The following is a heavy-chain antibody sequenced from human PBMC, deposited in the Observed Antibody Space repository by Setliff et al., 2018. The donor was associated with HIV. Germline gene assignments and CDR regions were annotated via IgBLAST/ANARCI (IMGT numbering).Heavy chain of an antibody. Sequence: PGGSLRLSCAASGFTFDDYIMHWVRQAPGKGLEWVSGISWNSGSIGYADSVKGRFTISRDNAKNSLYLQMNSLRAEDTGVYYCHSGYDTEEQSYFDYWGQGALVTVSS. CDR1: GFTFDDYI. J-gene: IGHJ4*02. CDR2: ISWNSGSI. D-gene: IGHD5-12*01. CDR3: HSGYDTEEQSYFDY. V-gene: IGHV3-9*01.